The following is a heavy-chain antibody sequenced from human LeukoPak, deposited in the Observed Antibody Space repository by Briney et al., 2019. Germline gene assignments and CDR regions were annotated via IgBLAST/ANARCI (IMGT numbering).Heavy chain of an antibody. CDR1: GLTFSSHW. D-gene: IGHD3-3*01. CDR2: ITNDGSST. Sequence: GGSLRLSCAASGLTFSSHWMHWVRQAPGKGLVWVSRITNDGSSTTYADSVKGRFTISRDNAKNSLYLQMNSLRAEDTAVYYCARDVSNYDFWSGYFYGMDVWGQGTTVTVSS. CDR3: ARDVSNYDFWSGYFYGMDV. J-gene: IGHJ6*02. V-gene: IGHV3-74*01.